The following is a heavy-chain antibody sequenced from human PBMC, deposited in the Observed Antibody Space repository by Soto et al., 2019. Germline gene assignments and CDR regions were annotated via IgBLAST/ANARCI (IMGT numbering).Heavy chain of an antibody. V-gene: IGHV3-30-3*01. CDR2: VSYDGSNK. Sequence: GGSLILSCAASGFTFNTYAMHWVRQAPGKGLEWVAVVSYDGSNKYYADSVKGRFTISRDNSKNTLYLQMNSLRAEDTAVYYCARVSRAMIVVVITVSFDSWGQGTLVTAPQ. J-gene: IGHJ4*02. CDR3: ARVSRAMIVVVITVSFDS. CDR1: GFTFNTYA. D-gene: IGHD3-22*01.